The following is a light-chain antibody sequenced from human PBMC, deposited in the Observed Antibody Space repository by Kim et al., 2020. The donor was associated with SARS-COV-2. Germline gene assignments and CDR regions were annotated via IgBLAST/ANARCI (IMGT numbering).Light chain of an antibody. J-gene: IGLJ2*01. Sequence: ARGKTVRITCQEDSLSIHFASWYQQKAGQAPILVMYEKDNRPSGIPERFSGSGSGPTASLTITGAQAEDEADYYCGSRDITGDHRLFGGGTQLTVL. V-gene: IGLV3-19*01. CDR2: EKD. CDR1: SLSIHF. CDR3: GSRDITGDHRL.